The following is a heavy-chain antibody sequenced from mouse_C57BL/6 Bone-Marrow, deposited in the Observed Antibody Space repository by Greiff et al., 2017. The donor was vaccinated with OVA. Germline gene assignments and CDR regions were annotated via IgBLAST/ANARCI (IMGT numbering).Heavy chain of an antibody. J-gene: IGHJ1*03. CDR2: IYPVSGET. Sequence: VQLVESGAELASPGASVTLSCKASGYTFTDHIMNWVKKRPGQGLEWIGRIYPVSGETNYNQKFMGKATFSVDRSSSTVYMVLNSLTSEDPAVYYCFITTVVATRYFDVWGTGTTVTVSS. CDR3: FITTVVATRYFDV. D-gene: IGHD1-1*01. V-gene: IGHV1-11*01. CDR1: GYTFTDHI.